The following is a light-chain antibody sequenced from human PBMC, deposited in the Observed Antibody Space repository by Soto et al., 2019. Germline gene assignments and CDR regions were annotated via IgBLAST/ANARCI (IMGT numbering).Light chain of an antibody. CDR1: SSDVGGYNY. J-gene: IGLJ1*01. CDR2: DVS. CDR3: SSYTSSSTYV. Sequence: QSVLTQPASVSGSPGQSITISCTGTSSDVGGYNYVSLYQQHPGKAPKLMSYDVSNRPSGVSQRLSGSKSGNTASMTISVPQAEDEADYYCSSYTSSSTYVFRTGTKVTVL. V-gene: IGLV2-14*01.